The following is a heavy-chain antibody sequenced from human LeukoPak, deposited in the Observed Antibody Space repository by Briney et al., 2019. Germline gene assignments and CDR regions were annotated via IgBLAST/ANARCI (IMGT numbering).Heavy chain of an antibody. CDR3: AKDQADQPLLYWIFDY. D-gene: IGHD2-2*02. CDR1: GFTVSSNS. CDR2: IYSDNT. Sequence: GGSLRLSCTVSGFTVSSNSMSWVRQAPGKGLEWVSFIYSDNTHYSDSVKGRFTISRDNSKNTLYLQMNSLRAEDTAVYYCAKDQADQPLLYWIFDYWGQGTLVTVSS. J-gene: IGHJ4*02. V-gene: IGHV3-66*03.